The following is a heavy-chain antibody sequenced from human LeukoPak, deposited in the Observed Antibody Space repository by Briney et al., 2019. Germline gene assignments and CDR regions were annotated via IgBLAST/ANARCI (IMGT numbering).Heavy chain of an antibody. CDR3: ARVRSLRYFDWPYDY. CDR1: GGTFSSYA. CDR2: IIPIFGTA. V-gene: IGHV1-69*06. Sequence: SVKVSCKASGGTFSSYAISWVRQAPGQGLEWMGGIIPIFGTANYAQKFQGRVTITADKSTSTAYMELRSLRSEDTAVYYCARVRSLRYFDWPYDYWGQGTLVTVSS. J-gene: IGHJ4*02. D-gene: IGHD3-9*01.